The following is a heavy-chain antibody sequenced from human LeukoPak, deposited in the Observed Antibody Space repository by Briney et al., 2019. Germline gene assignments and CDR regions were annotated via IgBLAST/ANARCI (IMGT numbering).Heavy chain of an antibody. Sequence: PGGSLRLSCAASGFTFSSYGMHWVRQAPGKGLEWVAFIRYDGSNKYYADSVKGRFTISRDNSKNSLYLQMNSLRAEDTALYYCAKGEEEVDVVPPDYWGQGTLVTVSS. V-gene: IGHV3-30*02. CDR2: IRYDGSNK. CDR3: AKGEEEVDVVPPDY. D-gene: IGHD2-21*01. J-gene: IGHJ4*02. CDR1: GFTFSSYG.